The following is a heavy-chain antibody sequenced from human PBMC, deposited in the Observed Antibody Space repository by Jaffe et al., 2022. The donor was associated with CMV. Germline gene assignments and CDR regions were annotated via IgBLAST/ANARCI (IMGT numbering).Heavy chain of an antibody. D-gene: IGHD4-4*01. CDR3: AKYWTPTTVTTRAYYFDY. Sequence: EVQLLESGGGLVQPGGSLRLSCAASGFTFSSYAMSWVRQAPGKGLEWVSAISGSGGSTYYADSVKGRFTISRDNSKNTLYLQMNSLRAEDTAVYYCAKYWTPTTVTTRAYYFDYWGQGTLVTVSS. J-gene: IGHJ4*02. CDR1: GFTFSSYA. CDR2: ISGSGGST. V-gene: IGHV3-23*01.